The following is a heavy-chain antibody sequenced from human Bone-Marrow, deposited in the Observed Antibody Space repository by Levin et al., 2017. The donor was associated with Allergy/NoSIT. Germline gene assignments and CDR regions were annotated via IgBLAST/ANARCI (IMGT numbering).Heavy chain of an antibody. CDR3: ARGPGVGYYYGMDV. CDR1: GGSFSGYY. CDR2: INHSGST. Sequence: SETLSLTCAVYGGSFSGYYWSWIRQPPGKGLEWIGEINHSGSTNYNPSLKSRVTISVDTSKNQFSLKLSSVTAADTAVYYCARGPGVGYYYGMDVWGQGTTVTVSS. J-gene: IGHJ6*02. V-gene: IGHV4-34*01.